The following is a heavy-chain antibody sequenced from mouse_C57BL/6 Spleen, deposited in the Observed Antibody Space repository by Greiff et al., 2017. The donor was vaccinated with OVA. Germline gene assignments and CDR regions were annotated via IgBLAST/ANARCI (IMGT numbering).Heavy chain of an antibody. J-gene: IGHJ2*01. Sequence: VQLQQSGAELVKPGASVKLSCKASGYTFTEYSIHWVKQRSGQGLEWIGWIYPGSGSTKYNEKFKDKATLTADKSSSTVYMELSRLTAEDSAVYFCARHEDDYAYFDDWGQGTTLTVSS. CDR1: GYTFTEYS. CDR2: IYPGSGST. V-gene: IGHV1-62-2*01. CDR3: ARHEDDYAYFDD. D-gene: IGHD2-4*01.